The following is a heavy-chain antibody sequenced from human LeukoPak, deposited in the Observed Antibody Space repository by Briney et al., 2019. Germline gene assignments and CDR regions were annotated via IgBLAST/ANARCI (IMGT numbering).Heavy chain of an antibody. CDR1: GFTFSSYA. V-gene: IGHV3-23*01. CDR3: AKRGGWAPRASFDY. CDR2: ISGSGGST. D-gene: IGHD6-19*01. Sequence: GGSLRLSCAASGFTFSSYAMSWVRQAPGKGLEWVSAISGSGGSTYYADSVKGRFTISGDNSKNTLYLQMNSLRAEDTAVYYCAKRGGWAPRASFDYWGQGTLVTVSS. J-gene: IGHJ4*02.